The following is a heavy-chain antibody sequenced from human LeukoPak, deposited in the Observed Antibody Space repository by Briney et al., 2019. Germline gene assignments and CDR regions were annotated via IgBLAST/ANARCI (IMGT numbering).Heavy chain of an antibody. CDR2: ISPDGSRT. J-gene: IGHJ4*02. CDR1: GFTFSTHW. CDR3: ARVSSLWSFDY. V-gene: IGHV3-74*01. D-gene: IGHD3-10*01. Sequence: GGSLRLSCAASGFTFSTHWMHWVRHTPGKGLVWVSRISPDGSRTAYADSVKGRFTISRDNARDTLYLQLNSLGAEDTAVYYCARVSSLWSFDYWGQGTLVTVSS.